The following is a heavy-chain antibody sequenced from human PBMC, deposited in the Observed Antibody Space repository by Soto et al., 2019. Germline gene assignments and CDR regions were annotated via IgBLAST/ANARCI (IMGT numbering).Heavy chain of an antibody. Sequence: SETLSLTCTVSGGSVSSGSYYWSWIRQPPGKGLEWLGYIYYSGSTNYNPSLKSRVTISVDTSKNQFSLKLSSVTAADTAVYYCAARLRYSYGYYYYGMDVWGQGTTVTSP. J-gene: IGHJ6*02. CDR1: GGSVSSGSYY. CDR3: AARLRYSYGYYYYGMDV. D-gene: IGHD5-18*01. CDR2: IYYSGST. V-gene: IGHV4-61*01.